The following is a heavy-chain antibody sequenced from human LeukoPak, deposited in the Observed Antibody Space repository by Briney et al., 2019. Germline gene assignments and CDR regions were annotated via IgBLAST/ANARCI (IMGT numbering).Heavy chain of an antibody. Sequence: GGSLRLSCAASGFTFKTYTMHWVRQAPGKGLEWVSYISSSSSTIYYADSVKGRFTISRDNAKNSLYLQMNSLRAEDTAVYYCARYWNFHYMDVWGKGTTVTVSS. J-gene: IGHJ6*03. V-gene: IGHV3-48*01. CDR2: ISSSSSTI. CDR1: GFTFKTYT. CDR3: ARYWNFHYMDV. D-gene: IGHD1-7*01.